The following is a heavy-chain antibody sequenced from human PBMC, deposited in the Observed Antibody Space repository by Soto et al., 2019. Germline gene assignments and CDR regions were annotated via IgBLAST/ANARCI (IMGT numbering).Heavy chain of an antibody. CDR2: IYYSGTV. Sequence: SETLSLTCTVSGASISSPTYYWGWIRQPPGKGLEWIGSIYYSGTVRHNPSLASRVTISVDASKNQFSLKVNSVTAADTAVYHCARTPLRDGSYSLPRTFVYWGQGALVTVSS. J-gene: IGHJ4*02. CDR1: GASISSPTYY. V-gene: IGHV4-39*01. D-gene: IGHD1-26*01. CDR3: ARTPLRDGSYSLPRTFVY.